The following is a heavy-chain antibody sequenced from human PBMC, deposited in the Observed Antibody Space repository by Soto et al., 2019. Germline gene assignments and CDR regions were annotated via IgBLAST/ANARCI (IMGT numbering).Heavy chain of an antibody. J-gene: IGHJ6*02. V-gene: IGHV1-69*01. Sequence: QVQLVQSGAEVKKPGSSVKVSCKASGGTFRSYAISWVRQAPGQGLEWMGGIIPTFGTANYAQKFQGRVTITTDESTITAYMEPTSMRSKDTAFYSCARGQVALARSSHTPPRYYYGGEDCCQGSTVTVSS. D-gene: IGHD5-12*01. CDR3: ARGQVALARSSHTPPRYYYGGED. CDR2: IIPTFGTA. CDR1: GGTFRSYA.